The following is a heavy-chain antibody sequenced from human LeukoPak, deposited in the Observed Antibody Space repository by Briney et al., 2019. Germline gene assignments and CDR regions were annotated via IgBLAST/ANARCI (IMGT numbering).Heavy chain of an antibody. V-gene: IGHV4-59*07. J-gene: IGHJ3*02. CDR3: ARAGAYYYGSGSNYAFDM. Sequence: PSDTLSLTCTVSGGSIRSFYWSWIRQSPGKGLEWIGYIYYTGNTNYNPFLNSRVTISLDTSKNQFSLKLSSVTAADTAVYYCARAGAYYYGSGSNYAFDMWGQGTMVTVSS. CDR2: IYYTGNT. CDR1: GGSIRSFY. D-gene: IGHD3-10*01.